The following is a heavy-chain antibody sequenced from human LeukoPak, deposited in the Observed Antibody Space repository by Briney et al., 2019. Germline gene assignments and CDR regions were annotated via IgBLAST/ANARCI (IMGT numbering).Heavy chain of an antibody. CDR3: ARGEWLLYKL. CDR2: ISSSSSYI. J-gene: IGHJ4*02. Sequence: GGSLRLSCAFSAFTFSSYSMNWVRQAPGKGLEWVSSISSSSSYIYYADSVKGRFTISRDNAKNSLYLQMNSLRAEDTAVYYCARGEWLLYKLWGQGTLVTVSS. V-gene: IGHV3-21*01. CDR1: AFTFSSYS. D-gene: IGHD3-3*01.